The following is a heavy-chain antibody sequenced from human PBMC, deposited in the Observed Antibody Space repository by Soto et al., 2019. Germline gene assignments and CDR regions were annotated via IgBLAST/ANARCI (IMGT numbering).Heavy chain of an antibody. CDR1: GYSFTSYW. CDR2: IYPGDSDT. CDR3: ARTPAGYCSGGSCFPPMIDFPNPLQPLP. V-gene: IGHV5-51*01. D-gene: IGHD2-15*01. Sequence: GESLKISCKGSGYSFTSYWIGWVRQMPGKGLEWMGIIYPGDSDTRYSPSFQGQVTISADKSISTAYLQWSSLKASDTAMYYCARTPAGYCSGGSCFPPMIDFPNPLQPLPWG. J-gene: IGHJ5*02.